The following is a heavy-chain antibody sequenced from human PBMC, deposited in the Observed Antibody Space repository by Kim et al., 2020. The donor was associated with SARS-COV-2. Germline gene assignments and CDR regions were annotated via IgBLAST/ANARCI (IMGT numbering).Heavy chain of an antibody. V-gene: IGHV3-21*01. Sequence: GGSLRLSCAASGFTFSSYSMNWVRQAPGKGLEWVSSISSSSSYIYYADSVKGRFTISRDNAKNSLYLHMNSLRAEDTAVYYCARDRYYDSSGYYYVDYWGQGTLVTVSS. CDR2: ISSSSSYI. CDR3: ARDRYYDSSGYYYVDY. CDR1: GFTFSSYS. D-gene: IGHD3-22*01. J-gene: IGHJ4*02.